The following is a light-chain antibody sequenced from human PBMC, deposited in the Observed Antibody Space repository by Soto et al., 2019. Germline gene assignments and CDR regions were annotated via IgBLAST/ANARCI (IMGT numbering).Light chain of an antibody. CDR2: AAS. Sequence: IQITQPPSSLSASVGNRVTIKCRASQSISSYLNWYQQKPGKAPKLLIYAASSLQSGVPSRFSGSGSGTDFTLTISSLQPEDFATYYCQQSYSTPPTFGQGTKVDI. CDR1: QSISSY. J-gene: IGKJ1*01. CDR3: QQSYSTPPT. V-gene: IGKV1-39*01.